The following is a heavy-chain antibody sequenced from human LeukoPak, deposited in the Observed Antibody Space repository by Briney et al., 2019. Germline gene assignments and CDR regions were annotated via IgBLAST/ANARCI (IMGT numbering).Heavy chain of an antibody. Sequence: GASVKVSCKASGYTFIGYYMHWVRQAPGQGLGWVGRINPNSGGTNYAQKFQGRVTMTRDTSISTAYMGLSRLRSDDTAVYYCARADCSSTSCLNAFDIWGQGTMVTVSS. J-gene: IGHJ3*02. CDR2: INPNSGGT. CDR3: ARADCSSTSCLNAFDI. V-gene: IGHV1-2*06. CDR1: GYTFIGYY. D-gene: IGHD2-2*01.